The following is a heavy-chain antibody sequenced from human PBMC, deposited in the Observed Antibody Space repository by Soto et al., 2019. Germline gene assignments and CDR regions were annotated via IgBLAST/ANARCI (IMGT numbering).Heavy chain of an antibody. CDR3: AKDLAYCSGGSCSRYYYGMDV. Sequence: QVQLVESGGGVVQPGRSLRLSCAASGFTFSSYGMHWVRQAPGKGLEWVAVISYDGSNKYYADSVKGRFTISRDNSKNTLYLQMNILRAEDTAVYYCAKDLAYCSGGSCSRYYYGMDVWGQGTTVTVSS. V-gene: IGHV3-30*18. J-gene: IGHJ6*02. CDR2: ISYDGSNK. D-gene: IGHD2-15*01. CDR1: GFTFSSYG.